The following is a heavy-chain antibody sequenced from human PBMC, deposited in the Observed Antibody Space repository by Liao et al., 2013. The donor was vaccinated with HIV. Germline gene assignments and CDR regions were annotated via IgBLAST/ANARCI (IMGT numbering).Heavy chain of an antibody. V-gene: IGHV4-59*01. J-gene: IGHJ4*02. CDR3: ARDPDLAH. CDR1: GGSISTYY. D-gene: IGHD3-3*01. Sequence: QVQLQESGPGLVKPSETLSLTCTVSGGSISTYYWSWIRQPPGKGLEWIGYINYSGSTNYNPSLKTRVTISVDTSKNQFSLKLSSVTAADTAVYFCARDPDLAHWGRGTLVSVSS. CDR2: INYSGST.